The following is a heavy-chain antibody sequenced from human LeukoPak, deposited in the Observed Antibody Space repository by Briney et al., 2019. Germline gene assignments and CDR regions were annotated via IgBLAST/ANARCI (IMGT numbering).Heavy chain of an antibody. CDR3: ARDSWFGELPNPDY. CDR2: ISSSSTI. CDR1: GFTFSSYS. V-gene: IGHV3-48*02. J-gene: IGHJ4*02. Sequence: GGSLRLSCAASGFTFSSYSMNWVRQAPGKGLEWVSYISSSSTIYYADSVKGRFTISRDNAKNSLYLQMNSLRDEDTAVYYCARDSWFGELPNPDYWGQGTLVTVSS. D-gene: IGHD3-10*01.